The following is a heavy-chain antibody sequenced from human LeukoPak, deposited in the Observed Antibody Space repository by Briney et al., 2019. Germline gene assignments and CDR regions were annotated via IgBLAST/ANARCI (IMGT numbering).Heavy chain of an antibody. CDR1: GFTFSSYS. CDR3: ARVQYYYDSSGYYSDY. Sequence: GSLRLSCAASGFTFSSYSMNWVRQAPGKGLEWVSSISSSSSYIYYADSVKGRFTISRDNAKNSLYLQVNSLRAEDTAVYYCARVQYYYDSSGYYSDYWGQGTLVTVSS. J-gene: IGHJ4*02. CDR2: ISSSSSYI. V-gene: IGHV3-21*01. D-gene: IGHD3-22*01.